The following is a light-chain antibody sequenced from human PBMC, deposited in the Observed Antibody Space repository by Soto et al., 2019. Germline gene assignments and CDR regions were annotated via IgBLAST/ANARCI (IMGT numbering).Light chain of an antibody. V-gene: IGKV3-20*01. J-gene: IGKJ4*01. CDR3: QQYESSPLT. Sequence: EIVLTQSPDTLSLSPGERATLSCRASQSVSSALLAWYQQKPGQAPRLLIYRASTRATGIPDRFTGSGSGTDFPLTISRREPEDFAVYYCQQYESSPLTFGGGTKVEIK. CDR2: RAS. CDR1: QSVSSAL.